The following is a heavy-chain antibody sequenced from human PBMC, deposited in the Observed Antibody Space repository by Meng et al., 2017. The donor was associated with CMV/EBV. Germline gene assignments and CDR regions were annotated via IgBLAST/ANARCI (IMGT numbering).Heavy chain of an antibody. CDR2: ISSSSSTI. D-gene: IGHD3-22*01. Sequence: GESLKISCAASGFTFSSYSMNWVRLAPGKGLEWVSYISSSSSTIYYADSVKGRFTISRDNAKNSLYLQMNSLRAEDTAVYYCARDGGAYYYDSSGYFYGMDVWGQGTTVTVSS. CDR3: ARDGGAYYYDSSGYFYGMDV. CDR1: GFTFSSYS. J-gene: IGHJ6*02. V-gene: IGHV3-48*04.